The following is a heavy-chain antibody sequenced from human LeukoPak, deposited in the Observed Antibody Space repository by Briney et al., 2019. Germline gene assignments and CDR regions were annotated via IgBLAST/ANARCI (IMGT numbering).Heavy chain of an antibody. CDR3: ARDRYVDDFDS. Sequence: SETLSLTCAVYGGSFSGYYWSWIRQPPGKGLEWIGEINHSGSTYYNPSLKSRVTTSIDTSKNQLSLNLKSVTAADTAVYYCARDRYVDDFDSWGHGTLVTVSS. CDR1: GGSFSGYY. CDR2: INHSGST. D-gene: IGHD1-14*01. J-gene: IGHJ4*01. V-gene: IGHV4-34*01.